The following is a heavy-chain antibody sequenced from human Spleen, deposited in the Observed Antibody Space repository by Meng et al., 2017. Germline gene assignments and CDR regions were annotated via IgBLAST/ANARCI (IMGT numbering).Heavy chain of an antibody. CDR2: IYYSGNA. D-gene: IGHD6-19*01. CDR1: GGSIRDNNYY. CDR3: ARLGRYGSGWYVAWYYYYGMDV. V-gene: IGHV4-39*07. Sequence: SETLSLTCTVSGGSIRDNNYYWGWIRQPPGKGLEWIGSIYYSGNAYYTPSLKSRVTISVDTSKNQYSLKLSSVTAADTALYYCARLGRYGSGWYVAWYYYYGMDVWGQGTMVTVSS. J-gene: IGHJ6*01.